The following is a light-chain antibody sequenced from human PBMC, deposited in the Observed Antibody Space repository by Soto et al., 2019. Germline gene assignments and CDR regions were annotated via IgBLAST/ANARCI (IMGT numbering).Light chain of an antibody. Sequence: IQMTQSPSSVSASVGDRVTMTCRASQGVGGWLAWYQQKPGKVPKLLIYAASSLQSGVPSRFSGTSSGTTFTLIISSLQPEDFATYSCQQSHTFPLTFGPGTRVEIK. J-gene: IGKJ3*01. CDR1: QGVGGW. V-gene: IGKV1-12*01. CDR2: AAS. CDR3: QQSHTFPLT.